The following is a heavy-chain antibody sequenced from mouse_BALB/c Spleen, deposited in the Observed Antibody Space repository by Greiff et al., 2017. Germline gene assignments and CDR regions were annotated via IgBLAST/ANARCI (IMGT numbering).Heavy chain of an antibody. CDR2: IYPGDGDT. CDR1: GYTFTSYC. CDR3: ARGDGNYNYFDY. D-gene: IGHD2-1*01. J-gene: IGHJ2*01. V-gene: IGHV1-87*01. Sequence: QVQLKESGAELARPGASVKLSCKASGYTFTSYCMQWVKQRPGQGLEWIGAIYPGDGDTRYTQKFKGKATLTADKSSSTAYMQLSSVASDDSAVYYCARGDGNYNYFDYWGQGTTLTVSS.